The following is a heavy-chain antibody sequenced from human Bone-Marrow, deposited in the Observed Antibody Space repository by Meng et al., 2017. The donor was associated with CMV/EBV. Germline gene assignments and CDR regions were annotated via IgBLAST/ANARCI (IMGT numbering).Heavy chain of an antibody. CDR1: GFTFSDFY. CDR3: ATDATETFDY. CDR2: ISHSGTTI. J-gene: IGHJ4*02. V-gene: IGHV3-11*01. D-gene: IGHD4-17*01. Sequence: QVLLVESGGGLVKPGGSLRLSCTASGFTFSDFYMNWIRQAPGKGLEWVSYISHSGTTIYYADSVKGRFTVSRDNAKNSLYLQMNSLRAEDTALYYCATDATETFDYWGQGTLVTVSS.